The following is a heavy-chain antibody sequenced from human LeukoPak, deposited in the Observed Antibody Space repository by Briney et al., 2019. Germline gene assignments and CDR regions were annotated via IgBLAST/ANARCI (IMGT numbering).Heavy chain of an antibody. CDR1: GFTFSNYG. CDR2: IKQDGSEK. Sequence: PVGSLRLSCAASGFTFSNYGMTWVRQAPGKGLEWVANIKQDGSEKYYEDSVKGRFTISRDNAKNSLYLQMNSLRAEDMAVHYCARGHVWFDPWGQGTLVTVSS. J-gene: IGHJ5*02. V-gene: IGHV3-7*05. CDR3: ARGHVWFDP.